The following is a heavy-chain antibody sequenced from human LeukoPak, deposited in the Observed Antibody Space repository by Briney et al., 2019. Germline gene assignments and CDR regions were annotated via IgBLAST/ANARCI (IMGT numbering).Heavy chain of an antibody. Sequence: MTSETLSLTCTVSGGSISSYYWNWIQQPPGKGLEWIGYIQYSGSTNYNPSLKSRVTISVDTSKNQFSLKLSSVTAADTAVYYCARVIAMVRGVIENWFDPWGQGTLVTVSS. J-gene: IGHJ5*02. CDR1: GGSISSYY. V-gene: IGHV4-59*08. D-gene: IGHD3-10*01. CDR3: ARVIAMVRGVIENWFDP. CDR2: IQYSGST.